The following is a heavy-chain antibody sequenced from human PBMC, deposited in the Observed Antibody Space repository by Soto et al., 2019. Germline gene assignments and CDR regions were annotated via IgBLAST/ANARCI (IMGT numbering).Heavy chain of an antibody. J-gene: IGHJ5*02. CDR3: AREIKDYYGSGSYQVSVWFDP. V-gene: IGHV1-18*01. CDR1: GYTFTSYG. Sequence: ASVKVSCKASGYTFTSYGISWVRQAPGQGLEWMGWISAYNGNTNYAQKLQGRVTMTTDTSTSTAYMELRSLRSDDTAVYYCAREIKDYYGSGSYQVSVWFDPWGQGTLVTVSS. CDR2: ISAYNGNT. D-gene: IGHD3-10*01.